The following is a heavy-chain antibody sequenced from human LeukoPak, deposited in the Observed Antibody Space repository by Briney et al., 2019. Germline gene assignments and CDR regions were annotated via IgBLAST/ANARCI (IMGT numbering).Heavy chain of an antibody. CDR1: GFTFTTYW. V-gene: IGHV3-74*01. Sequence: PGGSLRLSCAASGFTFTTYWMHWGRQAPGKGLVWVSRINRDGSGTGFADSLNGRFTISRDNAKNILYLQMNSLRDEDTAVYYCIRESQSALWDWGQGTLVTVSS. J-gene: IGHJ4*02. CDR3: IRESQSALWD. CDR2: INRDGSGT. D-gene: IGHD3-10*01.